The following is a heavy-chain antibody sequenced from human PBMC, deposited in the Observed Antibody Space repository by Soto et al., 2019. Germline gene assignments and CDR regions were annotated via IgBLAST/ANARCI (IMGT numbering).Heavy chain of an antibody. CDR1: GFNFNNYG. D-gene: IGHD2-2*01. J-gene: IGHJ4*02. V-gene: IGHV3-21*01. CDR2: VSKSDYT. Sequence: PGGSLRLSCAVSGFNFNNYGINWVRQAPGKGLEWVSSVSKSDYTYYSDSVKGRFTISRDNAKNSVSLQMNTLRAEDTAVYYCAREDSIIIPALSDFWGQGTLVTVSS. CDR3: AREDSIIIPALSDF.